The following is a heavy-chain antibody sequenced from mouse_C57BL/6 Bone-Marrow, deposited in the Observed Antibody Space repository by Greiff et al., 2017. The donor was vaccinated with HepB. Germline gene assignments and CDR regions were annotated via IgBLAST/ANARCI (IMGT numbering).Heavy chain of an antibody. J-gene: IGHJ2*01. CDR3: ARPYYYGSSYVDFDY. CDR2: IYPRSGNT. Sequence: VKLQESGAELARPGASVKLSCKASGYTFTSYGISWVKQRTGQGLEWIGEIYPRSGNTYYNEKFKGKATLTADKSSSTAYMELRSLTSEDSAVYFCARPYYYGSSYVDFDYWGQGTTLTVSS. V-gene: IGHV1-81*01. D-gene: IGHD1-1*01. CDR1: GYTFTSYG.